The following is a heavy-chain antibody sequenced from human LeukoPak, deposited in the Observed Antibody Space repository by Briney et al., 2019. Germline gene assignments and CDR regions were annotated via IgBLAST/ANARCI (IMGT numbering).Heavy chain of an antibody. CDR3: GRGGRGDY. CDR1: GFTFSYYS. Sequence: GGSLRLSCVASGFTFSYYSMNWVRQAPGKGLEWVSYINSISGEIWYADSVKGRFTISRDDAKNSLYLQMNSLRDEDTAVYYCGRGGRGDYWGQGTLVTVSS. CDR2: INSISGEI. J-gene: IGHJ4*02. V-gene: IGHV3-48*02.